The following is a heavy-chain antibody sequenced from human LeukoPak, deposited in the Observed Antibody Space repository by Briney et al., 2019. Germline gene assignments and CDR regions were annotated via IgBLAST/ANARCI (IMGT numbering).Heavy chain of an antibody. V-gene: IGHV1-18*01. CDR2: ISCYSGNT. Sequence: GASVKVSCKPSGYTFSDYGITWVLQEPGQGVQARVGISCYSGNTNYAETLQGRVTITIDTSTNTAYMKLMSLRADDTGVDYSSRVGLVDNEYGFYFYTAVWGKATTVIVSS. CDR3: SRVGLVDNEYGFYFYTAV. CDR1: GYTFSDYG. D-gene: IGHD3/OR15-3a*01. J-gene: IGHJ6*03.